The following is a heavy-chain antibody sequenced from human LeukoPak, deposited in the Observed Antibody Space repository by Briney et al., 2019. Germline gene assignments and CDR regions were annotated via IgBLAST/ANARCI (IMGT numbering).Heavy chain of an antibody. J-gene: IGHJ5*02. CDR2: ISGSGGST. D-gene: IGHD5-24*01. V-gene: IGHV3-23*01. CDR3: ARGQRWLPRRDWFDP. CDR1: GFTFSSYA. Sequence: PGGSLRLSCAASGFTFSSYAMSWVRQAPGKGLEWVSAISGSGGSTYYADSVKGRFTISRDNSKNTLYLQMNSLRAEDTAVYYCARGQRWLPRRDWFDPWGQGTLVTVSS.